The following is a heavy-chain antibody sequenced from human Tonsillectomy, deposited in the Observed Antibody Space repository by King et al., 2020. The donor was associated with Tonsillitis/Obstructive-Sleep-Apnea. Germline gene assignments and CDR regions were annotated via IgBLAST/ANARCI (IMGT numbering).Heavy chain of an antibody. V-gene: IGHV3-23*04. CDR1: GFTFSSYA. CDR3: AKDRGGPNVLRFLEWLVHWFGP. J-gene: IGHJ5*02. Sequence: VQLVESGGGLVQPGGSLRLSCAASGFTFSSYAMSWVRQAPGKGLEWVSAISGSGGSTYYADSVKGRFTISRDNSKNTLYLQMNSPGDEDTAVNHCAKDRGGPNVLRFLEWLVHWFGPWGQGTLVTVSS. D-gene: IGHD3-3*01. CDR2: ISGSGGST.